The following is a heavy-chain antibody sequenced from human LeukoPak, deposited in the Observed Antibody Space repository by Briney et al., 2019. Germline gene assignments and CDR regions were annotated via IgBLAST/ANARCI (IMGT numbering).Heavy chain of an antibody. CDR2: ICGSGGSA. CDR3: AKGSLNAPNPDAAFDY. Sequence: SGGSLRLSCAASGFTFSSYAMSWVRQAPGKGLEWVSAICGSGGSAYYADSVKGRFTISRDNSKNTLYLQMNSLRAEDTAVYYCAKGSLNAPNPDAAFDYWGQGTLVTVSS. CDR1: GFTFSSYA. V-gene: IGHV3-23*01. J-gene: IGHJ4*02.